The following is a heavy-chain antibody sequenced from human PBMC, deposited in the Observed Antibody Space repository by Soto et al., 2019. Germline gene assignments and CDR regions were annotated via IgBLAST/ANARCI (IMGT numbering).Heavy chain of an antibody. Sequence: SETLSLTCAVYGGSFSSYYWGWIRQPPGKGLEWIGSIYYSGSTYYNPSLKSRVTISVDTSKNQFSLKLSSVTAADTAVYYCARVSYDLRIYYYYGMDVWGQGTTVTVSS. V-gene: IGHV4-39*01. CDR3: ARVSYDLRIYYYYGMDV. J-gene: IGHJ6*02. CDR2: IYYSGST. CDR1: GGSFSSYY. D-gene: IGHD3-3*01.